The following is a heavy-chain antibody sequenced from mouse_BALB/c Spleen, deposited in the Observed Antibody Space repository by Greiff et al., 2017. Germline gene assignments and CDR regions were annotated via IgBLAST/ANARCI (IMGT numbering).Heavy chain of an antibody. Sequence: EVHLVESGGGLVKPGGSLKLSCAVSGFTFSSYAMCWVRQSPEKRLEWVAEISSGGSYTYYPDTVTGRFTIYRDNAKNTLYLEMSSLSSEDTAMYYCARVDYYGSSAYWGQGTLVTVSA. J-gene: IGHJ3*01. CDR3: ARVDYYGSSAY. CDR1: GFTFSSYA. V-gene: IGHV5-9-4*01. D-gene: IGHD1-1*01. CDR2: ISSGGSYT.